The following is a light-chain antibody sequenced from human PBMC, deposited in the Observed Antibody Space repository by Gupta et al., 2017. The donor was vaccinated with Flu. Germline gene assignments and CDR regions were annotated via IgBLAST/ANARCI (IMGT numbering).Light chain of an antibody. CDR3: AAWDDSLSGSWV. V-gene: IGLV1-47*01. CDR2: RNN. CDR1: SSNIGSNY. Sequence: SLLPQPPQSSGPPGQRVTISCSGSSSNIGSNYVYWYQQLPGTAPNLLIYRNNQRPSGVPDRFSGSKSGTSASLAISGLRSEDEADYYCAAWDDSLSGSWVFGGGTKLTVL. J-gene: IGLJ3*02.